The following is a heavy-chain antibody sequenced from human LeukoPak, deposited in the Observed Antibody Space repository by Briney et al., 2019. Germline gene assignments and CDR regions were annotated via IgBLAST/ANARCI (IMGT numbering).Heavy chain of an antibody. CDR2: ISSGGSGK. D-gene: IGHD2-2*01. CDR3: ARDLRGYQDY. Sequence: GGSLRLSCADSGFTFSNYEMNWVRQAPGKGLEWVSYISSGGSGKDYADSVKGRFTISRDNAKNSLYLQMNSLRAEDTAVYYCARDLRGYQDYWGQGTLVTVSS. CDR1: GFTFSNYE. V-gene: IGHV3-48*03. J-gene: IGHJ4*02.